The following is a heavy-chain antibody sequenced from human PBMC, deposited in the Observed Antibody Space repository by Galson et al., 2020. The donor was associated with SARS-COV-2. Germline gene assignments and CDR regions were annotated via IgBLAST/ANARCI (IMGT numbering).Heavy chain of an antibody. CDR2: IYHSGNT. CDR3: ARAPGYGDYIDY. CDR1: GGSISSGGSY. Sequence: LRLSCAVSGGSISSGGSYWTWVRQPPGKGLEWVGYIYHSGNTYYNPSLKSRVTISVDRSKNRFSLELTFVTAADTAVYYCARAPGYGDYIDYWGQGTLVTVSS. V-gene: IGHV4-30-2*01. J-gene: IGHJ4*02. D-gene: IGHD4-17*01.